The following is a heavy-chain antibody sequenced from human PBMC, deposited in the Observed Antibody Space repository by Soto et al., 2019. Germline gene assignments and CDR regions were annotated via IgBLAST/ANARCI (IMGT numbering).Heavy chain of an antibody. CDR2: INPDGSTT. Sequence: EGQVVESGGGLVQPGGSLRLSCAASGFTFSTYWMNGVRQAPGKGLVWVSLINPDGSTTTYADSVKGRFTISRDNAKNTVYLQMSSLRADDTAVYYCARDLRGSPHYWGQGTLVTVSS. J-gene: IGHJ4*02. V-gene: IGHV3-74*01. CDR1: GFTFSTYW. D-gene: IGHD1-26*01. CDR3: ARDLRGSPHY.